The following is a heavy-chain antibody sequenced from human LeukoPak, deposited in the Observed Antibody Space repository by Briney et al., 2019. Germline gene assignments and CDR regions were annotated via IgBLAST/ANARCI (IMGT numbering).Heavy chain of an antibody. Sequence: GGSLRLSCAASGFTVSSNYMSWVRQAPGKGLEWVSVIYSGGSTYYADSVKGRFTISRDNSKNTLYLQMNSLRAEDTAVYYCARVEMITFGGATDYRGQGTLVTVSS. V-gene: IGHV3-53*01. J-gene: IGHJ4*02. CDR1: GFTVSSNY. CDR3: ARVEMITFGGATDY. CDR2: IYSGGST. D-gene: IGHD3-16*01.